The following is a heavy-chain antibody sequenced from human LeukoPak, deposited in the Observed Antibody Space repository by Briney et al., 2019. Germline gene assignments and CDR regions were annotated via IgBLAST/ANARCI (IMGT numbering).Heavy chain of an antibody. CDR2: IYYSGST. Sequence: SETLSLTCTVSGGSISSYYWSWIRQPPAKGLEWIGYIYYSGSTNYNPSLKSRVTISVDTSKNQFSLKLSSVPAADTAVYYCAIFSSGSYDDYWGQGTLVTVSS. D-gene: IGHD3-10*01. V-gene: IGHV4-59*01. CDR3: AIFSSGSYDDY. CDR1: GGSISSYY. J-gene: IGHJ4*02.